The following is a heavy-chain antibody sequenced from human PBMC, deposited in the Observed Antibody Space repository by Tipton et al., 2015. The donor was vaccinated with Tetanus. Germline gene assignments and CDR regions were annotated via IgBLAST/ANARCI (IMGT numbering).Heavy chain of an antibody. Sequence: QLVQSGPEVKKPGESLKISCQGSGYSFNIYWIAWVRQMPGKGLEWMGIIYPGDSDTRYSPSFQGQVTISADKSISTAYLQWSSLKASDSAMYYCARHTSGSYHAPFDYWGQGTLVTVSS. V-gene: IGHV5-51*01. CDR3: ARHTSGSYHAPFDY. CDR1: GYSFNIYW. CDR2: IYPGDSDT. D-gene: IGHD1-26*01. J-gene: IGHJ4*02.